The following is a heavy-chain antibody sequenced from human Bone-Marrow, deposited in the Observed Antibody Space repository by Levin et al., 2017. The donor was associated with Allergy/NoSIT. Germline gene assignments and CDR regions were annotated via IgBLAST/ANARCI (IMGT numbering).Heavy chain of an antibody. CDR1: GFTFSSYS. J-gene: IGHJ4*02. V-gene: IGHV3-48*04. D-gene: IGHD4/OR15-4a*01. CDR3: ARDRPPAELWCPNDY. Sequence: PGGSLRLSCAASGFTFSSYSMNWVRQAPGKGLEWVSYISSSSSTIYYADSVKGRFTISRDNAKNSLYLQMNSLRAEDTAVYYCARDRPPAELWCPNDYWGQGTLVTVSS. CDR2: ISSSSSTI.